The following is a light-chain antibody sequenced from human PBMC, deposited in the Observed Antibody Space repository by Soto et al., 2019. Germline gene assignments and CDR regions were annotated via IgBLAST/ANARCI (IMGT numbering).Light chain of an antibody. Sequence: IHMTQSPSSLSASVGDRVTISCRASQRITTYLNWYQQKPGEAPKLLISTSGTLQRGVPSRFSGSGPGTDFTLTITSLQRADFATYFCQQTYSTPYTFGQGTQLEIK. J-gene: IGKJ2*01. CDR3: QQTYSTPYT. CDR2: TSG. CDR1: QRITTY. V-gene: IGKV1-39*01.